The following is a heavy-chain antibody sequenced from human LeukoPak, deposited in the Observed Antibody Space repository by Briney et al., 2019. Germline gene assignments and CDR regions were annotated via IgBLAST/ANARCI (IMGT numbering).Heavy chain of an antibody. V-gene: IGHV4-30-4*07. CDR2: IYYSGST. CDR3: ARGYRDYYDSSGYYPDAFDI. J-gene: IGHJ3*02. D-gene: IGHD3-22*01. Sequence: PSETLSLTCAVSGGSISSGGYSWSWIRQPPGKGLEWIGYIYYSGSTYYNPSLKSRVTISVDTSKNQFSLKLSSVTAADTAVYYCARGYRDYYDSSGYYPDAFDIWGQGTMVTVSS. CDR1: GGSISSGGYS.